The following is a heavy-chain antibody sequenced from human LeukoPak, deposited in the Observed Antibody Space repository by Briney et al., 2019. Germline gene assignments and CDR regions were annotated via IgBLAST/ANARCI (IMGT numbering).Heavy chain of an antibody. V-gene: IGHV3-23*01. CDR1: GVTVSNNY. J-gene: IGHJ4*02. Sequence: GGSLRLSCAASGVTVSNNYMNWVRQAPGKGLEWVSAISGSGGSTYYADSVKGRFTISRDNSKNTLYLQMNSLRAEDTAVYYCAKDQDIVVVPAAQDWGQGTLVTVSS. CDR3: AKDQDIVVVPAAQD. CDR2: ISGSGGST. D-gene: IGHD2-2*01.